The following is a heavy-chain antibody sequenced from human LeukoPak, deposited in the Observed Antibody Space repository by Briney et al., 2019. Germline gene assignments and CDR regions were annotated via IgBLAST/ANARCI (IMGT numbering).Heavy chain of an antibody. CDR3: ARGRGLWFGELSVFDY. CDR1: GFTFSSYS. V-gene: IGHV3-21*05. D-gene: IGHD3-10*01. CDR2: ISSSSSYI. Sequence: GGSLRLSCAASGFTFSSYSMNWVRQAPGKGLEWVSYISSSSSYIYYADSVKGRFTISRDNAKNSLYLQMNSLRAEDTAVYYCARGRGLWFGELSVFDYWGQGTLVTISS. J-gene: IGHJ4*02.